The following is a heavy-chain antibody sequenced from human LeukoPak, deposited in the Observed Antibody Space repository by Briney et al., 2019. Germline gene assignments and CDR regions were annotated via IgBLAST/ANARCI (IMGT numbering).Heavy chain of an antibody. CDR2: ITSGSFT. CDR3: AHSPRIEELHS. J-gene: IGHJ4*02. CDR1: EFTFSDYS. D-gene: IGHD1-26*01. Sequence: GGSLRLSCSATEFTFSDYSILWVRQAPGKGLEYVAAITSGSFTFYADSVKGRFTISRDKSKNTVFLQMTTLSGEDTAVYYCAHSPRIEELHSWGQGTLVTVSS. V-gene: IGHV3-64D*06.